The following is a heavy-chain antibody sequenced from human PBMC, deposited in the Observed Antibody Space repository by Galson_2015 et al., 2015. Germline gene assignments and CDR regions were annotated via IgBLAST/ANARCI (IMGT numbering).Heavy chain of an antibody. CDR1: GYTFTGYY. Sequence: SVKVSCKASGYTFTGYYMHWVRQAPGQGLEWMGWINPNSGGTNYAQKFQGWVTMTRDTSISTAYMELSRLRSDDTAMYYCARIPIRNNDPYGRWFDPWGQGTLVTVSS. V-gene: IGHV1-2*04. J-gene: IGHJ5*02. CDR2: INPNSGGT. CDR3: ARIPIRNNDPYGRWFDP. D-gene: IGHD1-26*01.